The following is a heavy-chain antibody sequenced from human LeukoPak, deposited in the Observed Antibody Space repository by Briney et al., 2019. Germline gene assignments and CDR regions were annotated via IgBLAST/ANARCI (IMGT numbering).Heavy chain of an antibody. V-gene: IGHV3-23*01. CDR3: AKDQGNDYGDQLHY. CDR2: IHGSGGLT. Sequence: GGSLRLSCAASGFSFSSFAMSWVRQAPGKGLEWVSSIHGSGGLTYYADSVKGRFSISRDTSSVYLHMDGLRAEDTALYYCAKDQGNDYGDQLHYWGQGTLVTVSS. J-gene: IGHJ4*02. D-gene: IGHD4/OR15-4a*01. CDR1: GFSFSSFA.